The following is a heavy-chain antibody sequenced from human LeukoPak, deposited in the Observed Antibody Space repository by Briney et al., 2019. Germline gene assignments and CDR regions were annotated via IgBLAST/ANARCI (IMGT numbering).Heavy chain of an antibody. D-gene: IGHD5-12*01. J-gene: IGHJ4*02. Sequence: PSETLSLTCTVSGGSISGSSYYWGWIRQPPGKGLEWIGSIYYSGSTYYNPSLKSRVTISVDTSKNQFSLKLNSVTATDTAVYYCARDRGDIVATILDYWGQGTLVTVSS. CDR3: ARDRGDIVATILDY. CDR2: IYYSGST. V-gene: IGHV4-39*02. CDR1: GGSISGSSYY.